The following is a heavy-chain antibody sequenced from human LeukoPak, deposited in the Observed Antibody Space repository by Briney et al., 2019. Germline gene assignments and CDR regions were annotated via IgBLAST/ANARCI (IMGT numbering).Heavy chain of an antibody. Sequence: VASVKVSRKASGYTFTGYYMHWVRQAPGQGLEWMGWINPNSGGTNYAQKFQGRVTMTRDTSISTAYMELSRLRSDDTAVYYCARDRRGSSGWKYYFDYWGQGTLVTVSS. V-gene: IGHV1-2*02. J-gene: IGHJ4*02. CDR1: GYTFTGYY. CDR2: INPNSGGT. D-gene: IGHD6-19*01. CDR3: ARDRRGSSGWKYYFDY.